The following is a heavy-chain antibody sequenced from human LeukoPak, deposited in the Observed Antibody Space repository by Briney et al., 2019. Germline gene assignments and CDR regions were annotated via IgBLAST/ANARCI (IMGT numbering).Heavy chain of an antibody. D-gene: IGHD6-13*01. J-gene: IGHJ4*02. V-gene: IGHV3-74*01. CDR1: GFTFSRYY. Sequence: GGSLRLSCAASGFTFSRYYKHWVRQAPGKWLVWVSRINSDGRSTTYSDSVQGRFTISRDNAKNTLYLQMNSPKVEDTAVYYCTRVFVGDEYSSSGYWGQGTLVTVSS. CDR3: TRVFVGDEYSSSGY. CDR2: INSDGRST.